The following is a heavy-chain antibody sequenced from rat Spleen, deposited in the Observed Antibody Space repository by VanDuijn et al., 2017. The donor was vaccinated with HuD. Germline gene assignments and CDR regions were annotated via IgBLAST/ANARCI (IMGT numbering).Heavy chain of an antibody. CDR3: AVSGYGY. D-gene: IGHD4-3*01. V-gene: IGHV5-46*01. Sequence: EVQLMESGGGSVQPGRSLKLSCAASGFTFSSSPMAWVRQAPGKGLEWVASITYSGGSTFYPDSVKGRFTISRDNAKSTLYLQMNSLRSEDKATYYCAVSGYGYWGQGIMVIVSS. J-gene: IGHJ2*01. CDR2: ITYSGGST. CDR1: GFTFSSSP.